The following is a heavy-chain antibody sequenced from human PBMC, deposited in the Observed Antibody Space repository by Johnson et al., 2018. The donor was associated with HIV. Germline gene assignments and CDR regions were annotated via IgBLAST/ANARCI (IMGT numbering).Heavy chain of an antibody. Sequence: VQLVESGGGVVQPGGSLTLSCAASGFTFSSYWMHWVRQAPGKGLVWVPRINSDGSSTSYADSVKGRFTISRDNAKNTLYLQMNSLRAEDTAVYYCARDASYYGSANDAFDIWGQGTMVTVSS. J-gene: IGHJ3*02. CDR2: INSDGSST. D-gene: IGHD3-10*01. CDR3: ARDASYYGSANDAFDI. CDR1: GFTFSSYW. V-gene: IGHV3-74*01.